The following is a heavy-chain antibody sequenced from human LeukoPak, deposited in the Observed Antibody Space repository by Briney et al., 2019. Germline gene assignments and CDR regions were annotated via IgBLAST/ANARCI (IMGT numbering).Heavy chain of an antibody. Sequence: GGSLRLSCEVSEFNFKDHAMNWVRQAPGKGLEWVSAIDGGGGKTYYTDSVKGRFTISRDNSKNTLYLQMNSLRAEDTAVYYCAKAELRYFDWLKDYYYYMDVWGKGTTVTISS. CDR1: EFNFKDHA. CDR2: IDGGGGKT. CDR3: AKAELRYFDWLKDYYYYMDV. J-gene: IGHJ6*03. D-gene: IGHD3-9*01. V-gene: IGHV3-23*01.